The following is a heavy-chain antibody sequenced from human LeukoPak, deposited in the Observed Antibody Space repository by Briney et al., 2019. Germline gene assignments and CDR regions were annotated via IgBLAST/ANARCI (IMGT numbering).Heavy chain of an antibody. CDR2: INPNSGGT. Sequence: ASVTVSCKASGYTFTGYYMHWVRQAPGQGLEWMGWINPNSGGTNYAQKLQGRVTMTTDTSTSTAYMELRSLRSDDTAVYYCARASSGWSYYFDYWGQGTLVTVSS. J-gene: IGHJ4*02. D-gene: IGHD6-19*01. CDR1: GYTFTGYY. V-gene: IGHV1-2*02. CDR3: ARASSGWSYYFDY.